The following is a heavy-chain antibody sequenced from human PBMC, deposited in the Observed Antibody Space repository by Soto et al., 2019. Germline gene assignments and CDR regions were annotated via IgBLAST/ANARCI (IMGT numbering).Heavy chain of an antibody. CDR3: ARDYDILTGLLDY. J-gene: IGHJ4*02. D-gene: IGHD3-9*01. V-gene: IGHV3-30-3*01. CDR2: ISYDGSNK. Sequence: GSLRLSCAASGFTFSSYAMHWVRQAPGKGLEWVAVISYDGSNKYYADSVKGRFTISRDNSKNTLYLQMNSLRAEDTAVYYCARDYDILTGLLDYWGQGTLVTVSS. CDR1: GFTFSSYA.